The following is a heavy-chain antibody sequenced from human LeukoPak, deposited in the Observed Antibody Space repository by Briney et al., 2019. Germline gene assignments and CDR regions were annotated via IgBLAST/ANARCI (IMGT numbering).Heavy chain of an antibody. CDR3: ARDRYYDSSGLFGI. CDR1: GFTFSSYS. V-gene: IGHV3-48*01. Sequence: GGSLRLSCAASGFTFSSYSMNWVRQAPGKGLEWVSYISSSSSTIYYADSVKGRFTISRDNAKNSLYLQMNSLRAEDTAVYYCARDRYYDSSGLFGIWGQGTMVTVSS. D-gene: IGHD3-22*01. J-gene: IGHJ3*02. CDR2: ISSSSSTI.